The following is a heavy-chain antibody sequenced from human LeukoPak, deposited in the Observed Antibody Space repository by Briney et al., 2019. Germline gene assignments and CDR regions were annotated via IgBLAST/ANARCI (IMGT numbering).Heavy chain of an antibody. CDR3: ASPYYYDSSGGGY. CDR1: GFNFANHA. V-gene: IGHV3-23*01. CDR2: ISGGGDIT. J-gene: IGHJ4*02. D-gene: IGHD3-22*01. Sequence: GGSLRPSCAASGFNFANHAMSWVRQTPGKGLEWVSAISGGGDITYYADSVKGRFTISRDNAKNSLYLQMNSLRAEDTAVYYCASPYYYDSSGGGYWGQGTLVTVSS.